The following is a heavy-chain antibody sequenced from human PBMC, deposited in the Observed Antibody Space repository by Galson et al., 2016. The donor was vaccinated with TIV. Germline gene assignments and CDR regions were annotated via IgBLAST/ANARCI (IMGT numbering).Heavy chain of an antibody. J-gene: IGHJ5*02. CDR1: GNSLNELV. V-gene: IGHV1-24*01. D-gene: IGHD2/OR15-2a*01. CDR2: FDPEVAKT. Sequence: SVKVSCKVSGNSLNELVIHWVRQAPGKGLEWMGGFDPEVAKTVYAQKLQDRVTMAADTSTNTAYMKLGSLRFEDTAVYYCATVAWLPGLSLDTWGQGTLVTVSS. CDR3: ATVAWLPGLSLDT.